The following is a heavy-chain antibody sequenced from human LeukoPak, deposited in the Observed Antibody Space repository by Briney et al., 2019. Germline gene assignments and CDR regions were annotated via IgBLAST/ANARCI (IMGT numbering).Heavy chain of an antibody. J-gene: IGHJ4*02. CDR3: AREDPNSSGYYSPTYYFDY. CDR1: GGTFSSYA. V-gene: IGHV1-69*05. CDR2: IIPIFGTA. Sequence: ASVKVSCKASGGTFSSYAISWVRQAPGQGLEWMGGIIPIFGTANYAQKFQGRVTITTDESTSTAYMELSSLRSEDAAVYYCAREDPNSSGYYSPTYYFDYWGQGTLVTVSS. D-gene: IGHD3-22*01.